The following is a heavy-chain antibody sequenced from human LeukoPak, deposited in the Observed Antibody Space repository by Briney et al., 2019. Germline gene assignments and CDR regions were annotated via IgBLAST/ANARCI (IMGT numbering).Heavy chain of an antibody. CDR2: IYSGGST. V-gene: IGHV3-53*01. J-gene: IGHJ4*02. Sequence: PGGSLRLSCAASGFTVSSSYMSWVRQAPGKGLEWVSVIYSGGSTYYADSVKGRFTISRDNSKNTLYLQMNSLRAEDTAVYYCARAVYYYDSSGYYYFDYWGQGTLVTVSS. CDR3: ARAVYYYDSSGYYYFDY. D-gene: IGHD3-22*01. CDR1: GFTVSSSY.